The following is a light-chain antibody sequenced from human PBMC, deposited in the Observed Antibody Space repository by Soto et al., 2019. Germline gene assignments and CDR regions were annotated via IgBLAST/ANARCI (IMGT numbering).Light chain of an antibody. Sequence: QSVLAQPASVSGSPGQSITISCTGTSSDVENYRLISWYQHHPGKAPKPMIYDVSKRPSGVPDRFSGSKSGNTASLTISGLQAEDGADYYCCSYAGSYTLYVFGTGTKVTVL. V-gene: IGLV2-11*01. CDR3: CSYAGSYTLYV. J-gene: IGLJ1*01. CDR1: SSDVENYRL. CDR2: DVS.